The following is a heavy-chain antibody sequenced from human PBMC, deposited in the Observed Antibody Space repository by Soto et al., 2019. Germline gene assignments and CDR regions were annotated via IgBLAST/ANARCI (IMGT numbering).Heavy chain of an antibody. CDR2: ISAYNGNI. D-gene: IGHD4-17*01. CDR1: GYIFPSCT. J-gene: IGHJ4*02. Sequence: QVQLVQSGAEVKKPGALVKVSCKAPGYIFPSCTISWVRQAPGQGLEWMGWISAYNGNIKDAQKFQGRFTMTTDTSTSTAYMELRSLTSDDTAMYYCAIANYGDNDYWGQGTLVTVSS. CDR3: AIANYGDNDY. V-gene: IGHV1-18*01.